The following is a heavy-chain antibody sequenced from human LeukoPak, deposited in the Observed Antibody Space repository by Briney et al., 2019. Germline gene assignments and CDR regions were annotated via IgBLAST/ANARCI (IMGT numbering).Heavy chain of an antibody. Sequence: GESLRLSCAASGFTFTTYWMSWVHQPPGKGLEWVASIKQDGTEKYYVDSVKGRFTISRDNAKNSLYLQMNSLRVEDTAIYYCAKVAIYYYGSESYYFFEHWGQGTPVTASS. J-gene: IGHJ4*02. CDR1: GFTFTTYW. CDR2: IKQDGTEK. D-gene: IGHD3-10*01. V-gene: IGHV3-7*01. CDR3: AKVAIYYYGSESYYFFEH.